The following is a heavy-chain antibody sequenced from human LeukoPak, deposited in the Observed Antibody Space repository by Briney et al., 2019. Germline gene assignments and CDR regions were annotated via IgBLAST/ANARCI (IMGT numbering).Heavy chain of an antibody. D-gene: IGHD6-13*01. Sequence: SETLSLTCTVSGGSISSYYWSWIRQPPGKGLEWIGYIYYSGSTNYNPSLKSRVTISVDTSKNQFSLKLSSVTAADTAVYYCASTTRYSSSWYGYYFDYWGQGTLVTVSS. CDR3: ASTTRYSSSWYGYYFDY. CDR1: GGSISSYY. J-gene: IGHJ4*02. CDR2: IYYSGST. V-gene: IGHV4-59*01.